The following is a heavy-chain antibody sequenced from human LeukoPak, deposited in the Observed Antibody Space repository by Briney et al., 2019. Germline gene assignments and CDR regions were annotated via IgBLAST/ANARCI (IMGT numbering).Heavy chain of an antibody. D-gene: IGHD3-22*01. CDR3: VRDWGYDSSGYWQKYFDT. CDR1: GFTFSTFW. Sequence: GGSLRLSCATSGFTFSTFWMHWDRQAAGKGLLWVSRINPDGSSTNYADSVKGRFTISRDNAKNTLYLQMNSLRAEDTAVYYCVRDWGYDSSGYWQKYFDTWGQGTLVTVSS. J-gene: IGHJ4*02. CDR2: INPDGSST. V-gene: IGHV3-74*01.